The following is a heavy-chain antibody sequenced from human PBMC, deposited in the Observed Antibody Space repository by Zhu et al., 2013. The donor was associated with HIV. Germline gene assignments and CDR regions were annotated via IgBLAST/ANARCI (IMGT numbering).Heavy chain of an antibody. CDR1: GYTFTGYY. Sequence: QVQLVQSGAEVKKPGASVKVSCKASGYTFTGYYMHWVRQAPGQGLEWMGWINPNSGGTNYAQKFQGRVTMTRDTSISTAYMELSRLRSDDTAVYYCARDGDLGGYDWGDAFDIWGQGTMVTVSS. D-gene: IGHD5-12*01. J-gene: IGHJ3*02. V-gene: IGHV1-2*02. CDR3: ARDGDLGGYDWGDAFDI. CDR2: INPNSGGT.